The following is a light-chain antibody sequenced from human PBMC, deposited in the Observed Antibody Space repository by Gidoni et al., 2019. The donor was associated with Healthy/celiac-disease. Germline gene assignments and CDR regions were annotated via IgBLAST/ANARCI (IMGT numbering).Light chain of an antibody. CDR2: DAS. J-gene: IGKJ3*01. CDR1: QSVSSY. Sequence: EIVLTQSPATLSLSPGERATLSCRASQSVSSYLAWYQQKPGQAPRLLIYDASHRATGIPARFSGSWSGTDFTLTISSLAPYDFAVYYCQQRSNWPPFTFGPGTKVDIK. V-gene: IGKV3-11*01. CDR3: QQRSNWPPFT.